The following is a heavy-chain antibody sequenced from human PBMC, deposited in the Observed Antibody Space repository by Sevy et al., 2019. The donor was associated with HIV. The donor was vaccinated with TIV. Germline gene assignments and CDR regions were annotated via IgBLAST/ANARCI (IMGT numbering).Heavy chain of an antibody. Sequence: GGSLRLSCAASGFTFSDYYMSWIRQAPGKGLEWVSYISSSGSTIYYADSVKGRFTIPRDNAKNSLYLQMNSLRAEDTAVYYCASSGSRLSYYYYYYGMDVWGQGTTVTVSS. J-gene: IGHJ6*02. CDR3: ASSGSRLSYYYYYYGMDV. V-gene: IGHV3-11*01. CDR2: ISSSGSTI. CDR1: GFTFSDYY. D-gene: IGHD1-26*01.